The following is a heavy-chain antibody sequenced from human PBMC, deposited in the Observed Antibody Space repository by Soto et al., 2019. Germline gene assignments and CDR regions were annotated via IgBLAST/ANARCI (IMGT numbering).Heavy chain of an antibody. J-gene: IGHJ4*02. CDR3: ASRAPGTSVDY. V-gene: IGHV4-4*02. Sequence: SETLSLTCAVSVGSFTSNNWWTCFRQPPGQGLEWIGEIYRTGSTNYNPSLKSRVTISLDKSENQFSLKVTSLAAADTAVYYCASRAPGTSVDYWGQGTLVTVSS. CDR2: IYRTGST. D-gene: IGHD1-7*01. CDR1: VGSFTSNNW.